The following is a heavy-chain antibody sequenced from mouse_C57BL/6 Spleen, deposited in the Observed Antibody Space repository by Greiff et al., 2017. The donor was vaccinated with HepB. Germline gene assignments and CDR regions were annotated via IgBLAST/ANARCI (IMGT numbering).Heavy chain of an antibody. V-gene: IGHV1-15*01. CDR2: IDPETGGT. J-gene: IGHJ3*01. D-gene: IGHD2-1*01. Sequence: QVQLKESGAELVRPGASVTLSCKASGYTFTDYEMHWVKQTPVHGLEWIGAIDPETGGTAYNQKFKGKAILTADKSSSTAYMERRSLTSEDSAVYYCTRPIYYGTAWFAYWGQGTLVTVSA. CDR3: TRPIYYGTAWFAY. CDR1: GYTFTDYE.